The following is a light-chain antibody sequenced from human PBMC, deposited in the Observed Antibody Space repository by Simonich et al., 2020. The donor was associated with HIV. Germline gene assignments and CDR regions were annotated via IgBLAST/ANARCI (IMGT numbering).Light chain of an antibody. Sequence: DIVMTQSPLSLPVTPGEPASISCRSNQSLLHSNGYNYLDWYLQKPGQSPQLLIYLGSNRASGVPDRFSGSGSGTDFTLKISRVEAEDVGVYYCIQALQTPRTFGQGTKVEIK. CDR2: LGS. V-gene: IGKV2-28*01. J-gene: IGKJ1*01. CDR1: QSLLHSNGYNY. CDR3: IQALQTPRT.